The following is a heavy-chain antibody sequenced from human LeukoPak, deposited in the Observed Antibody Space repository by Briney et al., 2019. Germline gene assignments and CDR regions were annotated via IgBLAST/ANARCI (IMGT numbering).Heavy chain of an antibody. D-gene: IGHD3-10*01. J-gene: IGHJ4*02. V-gene: IGHV4-31*03. Sequence: SETLSLTCTVSGGSISSGGYYWSWIRQHPGKGLEWIGYISYSGSTYYNPSLKSRFTISVDTSKKQFSLKLSSVTAADTAVYYCASAPGSGAVFDYWGQGTLVTVSS. CDR2: ISYSGST. CDR1: GGSISSGGYY. CDR3: ASAPGSGAVFDY.